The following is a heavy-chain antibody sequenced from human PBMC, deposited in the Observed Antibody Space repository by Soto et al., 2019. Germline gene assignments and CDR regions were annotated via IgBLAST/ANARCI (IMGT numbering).Heavy chain of an antibody. D-gene: IGHD3-3*01. V-gene: IGHV3-30-3*01. J-gene: IGHJ6*02. Sequence: GGSLRLSCAASGFTFSSYAMHWVRQAPGKGLEWVAVISYDGSNKNHADTVKGRSTISRDNSKNTLYLQMNSLRAEDTAVYYCARGYDFWSGYYYPYGMDVWGQGTTVTAP. CDR3: ARGYDFWSGYYYPYGMDV. CDR2: ISYDGSNK. CDR1: GFTFSSYA.